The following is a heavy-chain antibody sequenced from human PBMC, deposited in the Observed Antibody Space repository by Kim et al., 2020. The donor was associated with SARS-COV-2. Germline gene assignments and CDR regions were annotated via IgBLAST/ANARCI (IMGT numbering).Heavy chain of an antibody. CDR2: IYYSGST. D-gene: IGHD3-22*01. CDR1: GGSISSGGYY. Sequence: SETLSLTCTVSGGSISSGGYYWIWIRQHPGKGLEWIGYIYYSGSTYYNPSLKSRVTISVDTSKNQFSLKLSSVTAADTALYYCGRVAGSSGYFLPLVDAFDSWGQGTIVTVSS. V-gene: IGHV4-31*03. J-gene: IGHJ3*02. CDR3: GRVAGSSGYFLPLVDAFDS.